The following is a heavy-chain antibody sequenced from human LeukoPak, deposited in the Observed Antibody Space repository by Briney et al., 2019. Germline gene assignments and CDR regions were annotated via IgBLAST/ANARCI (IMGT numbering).Heavy chain of an antibody. Sequence: PGRSLRLSCAASGFTFSSYGMHWVRQAPGKGLEWVAVISYDGSNKYYADSVKGRFTISRDNSKNTLYLQMNSLRAEDTAVYYCAKDSSRIAAAGTYYYGMDVWGQGTTVTVSS. CDR2: ISYDGSNK. D-gene: IGHD6-13*01. CDR1: GFTFSSYG. CDR3: AKDSSRIAAAGTYYYGMDV. V-gene: IGHV3-30*18. J-gene: IGHJ6*02.